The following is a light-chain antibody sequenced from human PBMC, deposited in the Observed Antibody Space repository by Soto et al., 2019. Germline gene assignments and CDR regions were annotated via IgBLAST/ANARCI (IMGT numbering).Light chain of an antibody. CDR1: QTVGSN. CDR3: QQYGSSPGT. J-gene: IGKJ4*01. CDR2: GAS. Sequence: EIVLTQSPATLSLSPGERATLSCRASQTVGSNLAWYDRKPGQXXXXXXXGASSRATGVPARFSGSGSGTDFTLTISRLEPEDFAVYYCQQYGSSPGTFGGGTKVDIK. V-gene: IGKV3-20*01.